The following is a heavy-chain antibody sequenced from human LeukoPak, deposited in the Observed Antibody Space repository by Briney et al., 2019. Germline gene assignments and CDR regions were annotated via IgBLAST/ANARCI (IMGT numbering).Heavy chain of an antibody. D-gene: IGHD4-17*01. CDR1: EFTFSSYN. Sequence: GGSLRLSCVASEFTFSSYNMNWVRQAPGKGLEWVSSISSSGSYIYYADAVKGRFTISRDNAKNSLYLEMNNLSAMDTAVYFCARAMVTPSQDALDVWGRGTMVTVSS. CDR3: ARAMVTPSQDALDV. CDR2: ISSSGSYI. V-gene: IGHV3-21*01. J-gene: IGHJ3*01.